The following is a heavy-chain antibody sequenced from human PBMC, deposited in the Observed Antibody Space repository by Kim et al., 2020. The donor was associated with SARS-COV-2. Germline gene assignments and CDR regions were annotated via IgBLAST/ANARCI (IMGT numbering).Heavy chain of an antibody. CDR3: ARDTVRWELQQAFDY. CDR1: GYTFTGYY. V-gene: IGHV1-2*02. CDR2: INPNSGGT. J-gene: IGHJ4*02. D-gene: IGHD1-26*01. Sequence: ASVKVSCKASGYTFTGYYMHWVRQAPGQGLEWMGWINPNSGGTNYAQKFQGRVTMTRDTSISTAYMELSRLRSDDTAVYYCARDTVRWELQQAFDYWGQGTLVTVSS.